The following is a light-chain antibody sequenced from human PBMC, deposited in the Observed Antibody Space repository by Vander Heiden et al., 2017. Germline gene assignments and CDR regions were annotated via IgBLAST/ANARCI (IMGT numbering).Light chain of an antibody. J-gene: IGLJ3*02. Sequence: SCAPTQAPLWIAALGQTARITCGGNNIGSKSGHWYQQKPGQAPVLVVYDDSDRPSGIPERFSGSNSGNTATLTMSRVEAGDEADYYCQVWDSSSDRRVFGGGTKLTVL. CDR2: DDS. V-gene: IGLV3-21*02. CDR3: QVWDSSSDRRV. CDR1: NIGSKS.